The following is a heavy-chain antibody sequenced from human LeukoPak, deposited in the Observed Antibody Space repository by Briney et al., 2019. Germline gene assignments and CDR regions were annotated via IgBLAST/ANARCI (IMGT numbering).Heavy chain of an antibody. CDR2: IYYSGST. V-gene: IGHV4-39*07. CDR3: ARAFEGDYGDSRNWFDP. CDR1: GGSISSSSYY. D-gene: IGHD4-17*01. Sequence: SETLSLTCTVSGGSISSSSYYWGWIRQPPGKGLEWIGSIYYSGSTYYNPSLKSRVTISVDTSKNQFSLKLSSVTAADTAVYYCARAFEGDYGDSRNWFDPWGQGTLVTVSS. J-gene: IGHJ5*02.